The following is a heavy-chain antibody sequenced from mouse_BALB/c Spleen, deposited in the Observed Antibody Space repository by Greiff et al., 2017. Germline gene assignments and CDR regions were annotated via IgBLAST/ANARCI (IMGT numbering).Heavy chain of an antibody. J-gene: IGHJ3*01. V-gene: IGHV3-2*02. CDR1: GYSITSDYA. Sequence: DVQLQESGPGLVKPSQSLSLTCTVTGYSITSDYAWNWIRQFPGNKLEWMGYISYSGSTSYNPSLKSRISITRDTSKNQFFLQLNSVTTEDTATYYCASLYYRYDGAWFAYWGQGTLVTVSA. CDR3: ASLYYRYDGAWFAY. CDR2: ISYSGST. D-gene: IGHD2-14*01.